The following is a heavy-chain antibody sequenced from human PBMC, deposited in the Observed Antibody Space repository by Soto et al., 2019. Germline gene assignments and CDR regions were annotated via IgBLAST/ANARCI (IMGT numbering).Heavy chain of an antibody. Sequence: SETLSLTCTVSGGSISSYYWSWTRQPPGKGLEWIGYIYYSGSTNYNPSLKSRVTISVDTSKNQFSLKLSSVTAADTAVYYCARGEYYDFWSGPPDYWAQGTLVTVSS. J-gene: IGHJ4*02. CDR2: IYYSGST. D-gene: IGHD3-3*01. CDR3: ARGEYYDFWSGPPDY. CDR1: GGSISSYY. V-gene: IGHV4-59*01.